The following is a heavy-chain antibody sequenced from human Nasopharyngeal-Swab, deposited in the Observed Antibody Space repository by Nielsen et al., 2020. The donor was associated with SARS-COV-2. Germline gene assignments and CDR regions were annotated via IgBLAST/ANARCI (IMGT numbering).Heavy chain of an antibody. D-gene: IGHD1-1*01. Sequence: GRSLRLSCAASGFTFSHYGMHWVRQAPGKGLEWVSFISYDGSQTYYADSVTGRFTISRDKSKNSLYLQTNSLGAEDTAVYYCAKDGGGPPLSPNLQVDIPSDYFYLYMDVWGKGTTVTVTS. CDR1: GFTFSHYG. CDR2: ISYDGSQT. CDR3: AKDGGGPPLSPNLQVDIPSDYFYLYMDV. V-gene: IGHV3-30*18. J-gene: IGHJ6*03.